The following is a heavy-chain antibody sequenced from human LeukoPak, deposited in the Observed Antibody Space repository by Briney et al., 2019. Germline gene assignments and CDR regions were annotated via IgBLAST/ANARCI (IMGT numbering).Heavy chain of an antibody. CDR1: GYTFTGYY. CDR2: INPNSGGT. CDR3: ARVGVEGASCYDY. D-gene: IGHD2-2*01. V-gene: IGHV1-2*04. Sequence: ASVKVSCKASGYTFTGYYMHWVRQAPGQGLEWMGWINPNSGGTNYAQKFQGWVTMTRDTSISTAYMELSRLRSHDTAVYYCARVGVEGASCYDYWGQGTLVTVSS. J-gene: IGHJ4*02.